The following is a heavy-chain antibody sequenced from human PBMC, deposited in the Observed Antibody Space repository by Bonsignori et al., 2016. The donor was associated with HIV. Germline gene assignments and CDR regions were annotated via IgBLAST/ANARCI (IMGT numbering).Heavy chain of an antibody. Sequence: VRQMPGKGLEWVGRIRSKANSYATAYAASVKGRFTISRDDSKNTAYLQMNSLKTEDTAVYYCTRHSEGIAAALDYWGQGTLVTVSS. CDR2: IRSKANSYAT. V-gene: IGHV3-73*01. J-gene: IGHJ4*02. CDR3: TRHSEGIAAALDY. D-gene: IGHD6-13*01.